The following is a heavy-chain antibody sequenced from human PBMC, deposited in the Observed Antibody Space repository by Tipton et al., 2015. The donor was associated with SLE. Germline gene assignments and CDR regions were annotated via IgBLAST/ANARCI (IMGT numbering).Heavy chain of an antibody. Sequence: TLSLTCTVSGGSISSYYWSWIRQLPGKGLEWIGYIYYSGSTNYNPSLKSRVTISVDTSKNQFSLKLSSVTAADTAVYYCARGLFGGSYDYWGQGTLVTVSS. CDR3: ARGLFGGSYDY. CDR2: IYYSGST. V-gene: IGHV4-59*12. CDR1: GGSISSYY. J-gene: IGHJ4*02. D-gene: IGHD1-26*01.